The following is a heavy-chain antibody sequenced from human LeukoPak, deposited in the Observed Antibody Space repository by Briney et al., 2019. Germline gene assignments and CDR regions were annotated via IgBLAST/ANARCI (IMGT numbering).Heavy chain of an antibody. CDR3: ARDQGHPPRITMIVVVQGYYYMDV. V-gene: IGHV3-48*01. Sequence: GGSLRLSCAASGFTFSSYSMNWARQAPGKGLEWVSYISSSSSTIYYADSVKGRFTISRDNAKNSLYLQMNSLRAEDTAVYYCARDQGHPPRITMIVVVQGYYYMDVWGKGTTVTVSS. CDR2: ISSSSSTI. J-gene: IGHJ6*03. D-gene: IGHD3-22*01. CDR1: GFTFSSYS.